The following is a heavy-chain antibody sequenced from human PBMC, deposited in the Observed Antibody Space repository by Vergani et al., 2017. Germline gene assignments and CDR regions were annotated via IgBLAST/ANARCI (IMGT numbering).Heavy chain of an antibody. Sequence: QVQLQESGPGLVKPPGTLSLTCAVSGGSISSSNWWSWVRQPPGKGLEWIGEIYHSGSTNYNPSLKSRVTISVDKSKNQFSLKLSSVTAADTAVYYCASHRLWYSSSWIYYYYYGMDVWGQGTTVTVSS. CDR1: GGSISSSNW. J-gene: IGHJ6*02. CDR3: ASHRLWYSSSWIYYYYYGMDV. CDR2: IYHSGST. D-gene: IGHD6-13*01. V-gene: IGHV4-4*03.